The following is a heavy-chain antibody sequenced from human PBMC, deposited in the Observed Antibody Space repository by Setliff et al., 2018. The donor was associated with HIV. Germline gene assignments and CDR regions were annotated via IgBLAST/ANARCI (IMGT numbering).Heavy chain of an antibody. CDR3: AREFSERSPNPDHYYYYMDV. CDR2: IYTSGST. CDR1: DDSIIRTSY. Sequence: SETLSLTCTVSDDSIIRTSYWSWIRQSPGKGLEWIGYIYTSGSTNYNPSLKSPVTISVDTSKNQFSLKLSSVTAADTAVYYCAREFSERSPNPDHYYYYMDVWGKGTTVTVSS. J-gene: IGHJ6*03. V-gene: IGHV4-59*01. D-gene: IGHD6-19*01.